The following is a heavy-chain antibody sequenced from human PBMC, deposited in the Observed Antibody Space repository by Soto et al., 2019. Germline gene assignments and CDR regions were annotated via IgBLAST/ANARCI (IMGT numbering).Heavy chain of an antibody. CDR1: GFTFSSYA. Sequence: AGGSLRLSCAASGFTFSSYAMSWVRQAPGKGLEWVSAISGSGGSTYYADSVKGRFTISRDNSKNTLYLQMNSLRAEDTAVYYCAKDPDDFWSGYYPALFDYWGQGTLVTVSS. D-gene: IGHD3-3*01. J-gene: IGHJ4*02. CDR3: AKDPDDFWSGYYPALFDY. V-gene: IGHV3-23*01. CDR2: ISGSGGST.